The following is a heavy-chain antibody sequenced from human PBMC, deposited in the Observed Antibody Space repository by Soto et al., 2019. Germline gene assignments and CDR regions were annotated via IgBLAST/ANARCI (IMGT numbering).Heavy chain of an antibody. CDR3: ARDREAAAAWFDP. D-gene: IGHD6-13*01. CDR1: GGTFSSYA. CDR2: IIPIFGTA. V-gene: IGHV1-69*01. J-gene: IGHJ5*02. Sequence: VKVSCKASGGTFSSYAISWVRQAPGQGLEWMGGIIPIFGTANYAQKFQGRVTITADESTSTAYMELSSLRSEDTAVYYCARDREAAAAWFDPWGQGTLVTVSS.